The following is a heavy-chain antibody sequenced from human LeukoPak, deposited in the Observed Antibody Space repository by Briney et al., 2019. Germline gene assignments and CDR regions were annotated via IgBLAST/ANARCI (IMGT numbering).Heavy chain of an antibody. CDR3: ARGLVGATRGFFDY. CDR1: GGSFSGYY. CDR2: INHSGST. Sequence: SETLSLTCAVSGGSFSGYYWSWIRQPPGKGLEWIGEINHSGSTNYNPSLKSRVTISVDTSKNQFSQKLSSVPAADTAVYYCARGLVGATRGFFDYWGQGTLVTVSS. J-gene: IGHJ4*02. D-gene: IGHD1-26*01. V-gene: IGHV4-34*01.